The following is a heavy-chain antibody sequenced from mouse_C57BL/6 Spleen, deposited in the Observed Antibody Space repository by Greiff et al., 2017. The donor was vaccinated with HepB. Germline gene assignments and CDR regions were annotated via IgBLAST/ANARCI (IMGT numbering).Heavy chain of an antibody. J-gene: IGHJ4*01. CDR3: ARSITTVVPHYAMDY. V-gene: IGHV7-3*01. CDR1: GFTFTDYY. CDR2: IRNKANGYTT. Sequence: EVMLVESGGGLVQPGGSLSLSCAASGFTFTDYYMSWVRQPPGKALEWLGFIRNKANGYTTEYSASVKVRFTISRDNSQSILYLQMNALRAEDSATYYCARSITTVVPHYAMDYWGQGTSVTVSS. D-gene: IGHD1-1*01.